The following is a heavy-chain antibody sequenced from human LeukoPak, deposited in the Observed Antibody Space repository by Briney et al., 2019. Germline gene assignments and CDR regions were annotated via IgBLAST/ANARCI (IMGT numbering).Heavy chain of an antibody. CDR2: ITGSGGTT. J-gene: IGHJ5*02. D-gene: IGHD3-10*01. CDR1: GFTFSSYA. CDR3: AKEGTPQVSTWYDL. Sequence: GGSLRLSCAASGFTFSSYAMNWVRQAPGKGLEWVSVITGSGGTTYYSDSVKGRFIISRDNPRNTLYLQMNILRTEDTAVYYCAKEGTPQVSTWYDLWGQGTQVIVSS. V-gene: IGHV3-23*01.